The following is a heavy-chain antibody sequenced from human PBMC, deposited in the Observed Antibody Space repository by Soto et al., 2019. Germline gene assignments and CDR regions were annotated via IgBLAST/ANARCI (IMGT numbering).Heavy chain of an antibody. CDR3: ARDTGYGDYDFDY. D-gene: IGHD4-17*01. Sequence: EVQLVESGGGLVKPGGSLRLSCAASGFTFSSYSMNWVRQAPGKGLELVSSISSSSSYIYYADSVKGRFTISRDNAKNSLYLQMNSRRAEDTAVYYCARDTGYGDYDFDYWGQGTLVTVSS. V-gene: IGHV3-21*01. J-gene: IGHJ4*02. CDR1: GFTFSSYS. CDR2: ISSSSSYI.